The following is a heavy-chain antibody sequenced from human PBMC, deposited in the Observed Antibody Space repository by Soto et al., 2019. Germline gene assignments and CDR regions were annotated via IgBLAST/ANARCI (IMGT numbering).Heavy chain of an antibody. V-gene: IGHV3-23*01. CDR3: AKFFVETGGSSGWPWSFHY. J-gene: IGHJ4*02. CDR1: GFTFSSYA. D-gene: IGHD6-25*01. Sequence: EVQLLESGGGLVQPGRSLRLSCAASGFTFSSYAMSWVRQAPGKGLEWVSAISGSGGTTYYADSVKGRFTISRDNSKNTLFLQMNSLIAEDTAVYYCAKFFVETGGSSGWPWSFHYWGQGTLVTVSS. CDR2: ISGSGGTT.